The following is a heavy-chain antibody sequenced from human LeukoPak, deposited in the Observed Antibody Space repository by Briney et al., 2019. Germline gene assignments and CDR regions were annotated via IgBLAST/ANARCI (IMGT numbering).Heavy chain of an antibody. CDR3: ARDYYGDHHFDY. CDR1: GFTFSNYG. D-gene: IGHD4-17*01. J-gene: IGHJ4*02. V-gene: IGHV3-48*02. CDR2: ISSSYKTI. Sequence: GALRLSCAASGFTFSNYGMNWVRQAPGKGLEWVSYISSSYKTIYYADSVKGRFTISRDSAKNSLWLQMNSLRDEDTAVYYCARDYYGDHHFDYWGQGTLVIVSS.